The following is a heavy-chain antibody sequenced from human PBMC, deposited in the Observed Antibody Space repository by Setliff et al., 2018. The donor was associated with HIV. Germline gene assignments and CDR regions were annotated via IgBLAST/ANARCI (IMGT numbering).Heavy chain of an antibody. D-gene: IGHD3-16*01. Sequence: ASVKVSCKVSGYTLTELSMHWVRQAPGKGLEWMGSFDPEDGETSYAQKFQGRVTVTEDTSTDTAYMELSSLRSEDTAVYYCATDRPTYYDYVWGSPNGRKAFDIWGQGTMVTVSS. J-gene: IGHJ3*02. CDR2: FDPEDGET. CDR1: GYTLTELS. V-gene: IGHV1-24*01. CDR3: ATDRPTYYDYVWGSPNGRKAFDI.